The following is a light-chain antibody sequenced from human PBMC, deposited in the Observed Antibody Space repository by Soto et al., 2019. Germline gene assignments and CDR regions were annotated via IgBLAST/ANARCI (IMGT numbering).Light chain of an antibody. V-gene: IGLV2-14*03. CDR3: SSFTGSSYV. CDR2: DVT. CDR1: SSDVGNNNY. Sequence: QSALTPPASVSGSPGQSITISCTGTSSDVGNNNYVSWYQHNPGRAPKVMICDVTNRPSGVSNRFSGSKSGNTASLTISGLQAEDEADYYCSSFTGSSYVFGTGTKLTVL. J-gene: IGLJ1*01.